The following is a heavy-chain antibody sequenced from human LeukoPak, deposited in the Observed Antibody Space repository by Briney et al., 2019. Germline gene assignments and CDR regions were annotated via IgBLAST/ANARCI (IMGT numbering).Heavy chain of an antibody. Sequence: GCSLKLSCKASGVTFSSYAISWVRQAPGQGLEWISRIIPILGIANYAQKFQGRVTITADKSTSTAYMELSSLRSEDTAVYYCARDKGFGELLQSDAFDIWGQGTMVTVSS. J-gene: IGHJ3*02. CDR3: ARDKGFGELLQSDAFDI. V-gene: IGHV1-69*04. D-gene: IGHD3-10*01. CDR1: GVTFSSYA. CDR2: IIPILGIA.